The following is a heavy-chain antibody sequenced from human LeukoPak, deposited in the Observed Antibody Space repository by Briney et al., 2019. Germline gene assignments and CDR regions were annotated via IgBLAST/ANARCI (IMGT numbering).Heavy chain of an antibody. J-gene: IGHJ6*04. V-gene: IGHV3-21*01. Sequence: GGSLRLSCAASGFTFTTYTINWVRQAPGKGLEWVSSISSTGNYMFYGDSVKGRLTISRDDAKNSLYLQMNSLRAEDTAMYYCARSKIIQLDSMDVWGNGTKVTVSP. CDR2: ISSTGNYM. CDR1: GFTFTTYT. D-gene: IGHD5-18*01. CDR3: ARSKIIQLDSMDV.